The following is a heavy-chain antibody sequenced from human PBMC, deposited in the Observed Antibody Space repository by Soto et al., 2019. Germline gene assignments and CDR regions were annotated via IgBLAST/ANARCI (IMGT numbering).Heavy chain of an antibody. CDR2: LNPYSGAT. CDR1: GYPXNXXH. J-gene: IGHJ5*01. V-gene: IGHV1-2*02. CDR3: ATAKRGTVSLLSA. D-gene: IGHD4-4*01. Sequence: QXQLVQSGAELRKPGASVKVSCKASGYPXNXXHIXXVRQAPGQGLEWMGWLNPYSGATTYGANYKGRINLTRDXSLXTSYMELIGLRSDDTAVYYCATAKRGTVSLLSAWGQGTLVTVSS.